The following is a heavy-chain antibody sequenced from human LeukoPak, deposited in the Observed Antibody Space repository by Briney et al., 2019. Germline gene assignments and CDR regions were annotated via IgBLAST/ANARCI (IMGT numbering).Heavy chain of an antibody. V-gene: IGHV3-72*01. CDR2: IRNKANSYTT. Sequence: GGSLRLSCAASGFTFSDHYMDWVRQAPGKGLKWVGRIRNKANSYTTEYAASVKGRFTISRDDSKNSLYLQMNSLKTEDTAVYYCARGGSSSSWYPFDYWGQGTLVTVSS. D-gene: IGHD6-13*01. CDR3: ARGGSSSSWYPFDY. CDR1: GFTFSDHY. J-gene: IGHJ4*02.